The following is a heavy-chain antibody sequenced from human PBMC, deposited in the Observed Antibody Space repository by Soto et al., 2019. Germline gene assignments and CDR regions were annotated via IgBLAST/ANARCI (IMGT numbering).Heavy chain of an antibody. CDR2: ILHNGNA. CDR1: GASVTSTGYY. CDR3: ARVSAVSAEYYFDY. D-gene: IGHD6-19*01. Sequence: QVQLRESGPGLMRPSQTLSLTCTGAGASVTSTGYYWTWIRQSPGKGLEWLGYILHNGNADCSPSLETRLSISLDSSKNQFSLKVNSVSAADTAIYFCARVSAVSAEYYFDYWCQGALVTVSS. V-gene: IGHV4-30-4*01. J-gene: IGHJ4*02.